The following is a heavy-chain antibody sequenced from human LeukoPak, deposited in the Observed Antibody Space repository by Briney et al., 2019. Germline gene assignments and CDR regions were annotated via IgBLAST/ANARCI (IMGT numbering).Heavy chain of an antibody. V-gene: IGHV1-69*13. D-gene: IGHD3-22*01. CDR2: IIPIFGTA. Sequence: GASVKVSCKASGGTFSSYAISWVRQAPGQGLEWMGGIIPIFGTANYAQKFQGRVTITADESTSTAYMELSSLRSEDTAVYYCARDRRDSSGEGNAWGQGTPVTVSS. J-gene: IGHJ4*02. CDR3: ARDRRDSSGEGNA. CDR1: GGTFSSYA.